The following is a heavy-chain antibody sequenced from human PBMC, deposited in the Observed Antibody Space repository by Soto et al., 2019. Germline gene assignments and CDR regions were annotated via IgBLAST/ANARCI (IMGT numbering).Heavy chain of an antibody. J-gene: IGHJ6*02. CDR1: GGTFSSYA. CDR2: IIPIFGTA. Sequence: QVQLVQSGAEVKKPGSSVKVSCKASGGTFSSYAINWVRQAPGQGLEWMGGIIPIFGTADYAQMFQGRVTITADQSTSTAYMELGSLRSEDTAVYYCAQCLGGVNYYCGMDVWGQGTTVTVSS. CDR3: AQCLGGVNYYCGMDV. D-gene: IGHD6-19*01. V-gene: IGHV1-69*12.